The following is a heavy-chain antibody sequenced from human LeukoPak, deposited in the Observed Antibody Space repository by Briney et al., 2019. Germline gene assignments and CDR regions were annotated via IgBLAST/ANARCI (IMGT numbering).Heavy chain of an antibody. Sequence: PGGSLRLSCAASGFTFSSYAMHWVRQAPGKGLEWVAVISYDGSNKYYADSVKGRFTISRDNSKNTLYLQMNSLRAEDTAVYYCARAVDEYSYGPETNAFDIWGQGTMVTVSS. D-gene: IGHD5-18*01. CDR3: ARAVDEYSYGPETNAFDI. V-gene: IGHV3-30*04. CDR1: GFTFSSYA. CDR2: ISYDGSNK. J-gene: IGHJ3*02.